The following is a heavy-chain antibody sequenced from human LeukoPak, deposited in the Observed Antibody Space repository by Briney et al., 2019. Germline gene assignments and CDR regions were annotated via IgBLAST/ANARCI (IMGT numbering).Heavy chain of an antibody. D-gene: IGHD3-22*01. CDR3: ARDRGYYDSSGYPPLGAFDI. V-gene: IGHV1-18*01. CDR1: GYTFTSYG. J-gene: IGHJ3*02. CDR2: ISAYNGNT. Sequence: ASVKVSCKASGYTFTSYGISWVRQAPGQGLEWMGWISAYNGNTNYAQKLQGRVTITTDESTSTAYMELSSLRSEDTAVYYCARDRGYYDSSGYPPLGAFDIWGQGTMVTVSS.